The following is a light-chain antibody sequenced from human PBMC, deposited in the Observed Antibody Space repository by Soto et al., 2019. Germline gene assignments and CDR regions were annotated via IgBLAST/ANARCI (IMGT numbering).Light chain of an antibody. CDR1: QSISSY. J-gene: IGKJ4*01. CDR2: AAS. V-gene: IGKV1-39*01. CDR3: QQSYSTPLT. Sequence: IPMTPSPSSLSASVGDRVTLPCPASQSISSYLNWYQQKPGKAPKLLIYAASSLQSGVPSRFSGSGSGTDFTLTISSLQPEDFATYYCQQSYSTPLTFGGGTKVDNK.